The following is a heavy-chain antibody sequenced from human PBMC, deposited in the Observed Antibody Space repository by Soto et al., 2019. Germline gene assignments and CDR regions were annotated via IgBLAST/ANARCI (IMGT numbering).Heavy chain of an antibody. J-gene: IGHJ4*02. V-gene: IGHV4-39*01. CDR2: IYYSGST. Sequence: SETLSLTCTVSGGSISSSSYYWGWIRQPPGKGLEWIGSIYYSGSTYYNPSLKSRVTISVDTSKNQFSLKLSSVTAADTAVYYCANGGKGDFDYWGQGTLVTVSS. CDR3: ANGGKGDFDY. D-gene: IGHD2-15*01. CDR1: GGSISSSSYY.